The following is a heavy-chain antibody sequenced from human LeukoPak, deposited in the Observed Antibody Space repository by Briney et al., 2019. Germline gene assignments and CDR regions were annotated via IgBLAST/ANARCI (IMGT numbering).Heavy chain of an antibody. J-gene: IGHJ4*02. CDR2: IYYSGST. Sequence: SETLSLTCTVSGGSISSYYWSWIRQPPGKGLEGIGYIYYSGSTNYNPSLKSRVTISVDTSKNQFSLKLSSVTAADTAVYYCARGGYDFPTYYFDYWGQGTLVTVSS. CDR3: ARGGYDFPTYYFDY. CDR1: GGSISSYY. V-gene: IGHV4-59*01. D-gene: IGHD3-3*01.